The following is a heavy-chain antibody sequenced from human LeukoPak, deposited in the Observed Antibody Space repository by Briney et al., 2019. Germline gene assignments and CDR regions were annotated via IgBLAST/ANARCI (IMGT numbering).Heavy chain of an antibody. V-gene: IGHV4-39*07. CDR3: ARVVGVRGYFDY. CDR1: GGSISSISYY. J-gene: IGHJ4*02. CDR2: TYYSGST. Sequence: SETLSLTCTVSGGSISSISYYWGWIRQPPGNGLEWIGSTYYSGSTYYNPSLKRRVTISVDTSKNQFSLKLSSVTAADTGVYYCARVVGVRGYFDYWGQGTLVTVSS. D-gene: IGHD3-10*01.